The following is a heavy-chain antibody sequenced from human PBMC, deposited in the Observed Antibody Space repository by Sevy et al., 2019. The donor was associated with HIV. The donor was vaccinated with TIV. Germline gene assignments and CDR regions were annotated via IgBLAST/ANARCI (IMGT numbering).Heavy chain of an antibody. J-gene: IGHJ6*02. Sequence: GGSLRLSCAASGFTFSSYAMHWVRQAPGKGLEWVAVISYDGNNKYHADSVKDRFTISRDNSKNMLYLQMNSLRAEDTAVYYCARDGSSGGLFLKDYYYFGMDVWGQGTTVTVSS. D-gene: IGHD3-16*01. CDR3: ARDGSSGGLFLKDYYYFGMDV. CDR2: ISYDGNNK. V-gene: IGHV3-30*04. CDR1: GFTFSSYA.